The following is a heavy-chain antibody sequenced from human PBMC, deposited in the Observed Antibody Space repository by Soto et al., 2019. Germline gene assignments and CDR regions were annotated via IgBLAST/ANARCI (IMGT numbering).Heavy chain of an antibody. CDR3: ARGYGIVVIRSFWFDP. CDR1: GGSISSGDYY. D-gene: IGHD3-22*01. CDR2: IYYSGST. Sequence: NPSETLSLTCTASGGSISSGDYYWSWIRQPPGKGLEWIGYIYYSGSTYYNPSLKSRVTISVDTSKNQFSLKLSSVTAADTAVYYCARGYGIVVIRSFWFDPWGQGTLVTVSS. V-gene: IGHV4-30-4*01. J-gene: IGHJ5*02.